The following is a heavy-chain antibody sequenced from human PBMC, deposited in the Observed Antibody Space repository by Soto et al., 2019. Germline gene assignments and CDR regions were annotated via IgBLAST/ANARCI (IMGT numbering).Heavy chain of an antibody. Sequence: QVQLVQSGAEVKKPGASVTVSCKTSGYTFSNYGINWVRQAPGQGLEWMGWISGYNGNTNYAQTVQGRVTMTPDTSSGTVYMELSTLKSADTAIYYCSRFIMVGGWFDPNYYHGMDVWGQGTTVTVSS. J-gene: IGHJ6*02. CDR2: ISGYNGNT. D-gene: IGHD6-19*01. CDR1: GYTFSNYG. CDR3: SRFIMVGGWFDPNYYHGMDV. V-gene: IGHV1-18*01.